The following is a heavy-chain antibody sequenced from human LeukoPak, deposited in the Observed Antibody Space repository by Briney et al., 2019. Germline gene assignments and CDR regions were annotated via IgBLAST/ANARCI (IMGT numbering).Heavy chain of an antibody. D-gene: IGHD2-2*01. Sequence: GVSHRLFHAASIFTLSIHAMSWVPKAPATALKRVKAISGSGGSTYYADAVKGRVTISRDNSKNTVYLQMNSLRAEDTAVYYCAKGDIVVVPAGKEPDFDYWGQGTMVTVSS. V-gene: IGHV3-23*01. CDR2: ISGSGGST. CDR1: IFTLSIHA. J-gene: IGHJ4*02. CDR3: AKGDIVVVPAGKEPDFDY.